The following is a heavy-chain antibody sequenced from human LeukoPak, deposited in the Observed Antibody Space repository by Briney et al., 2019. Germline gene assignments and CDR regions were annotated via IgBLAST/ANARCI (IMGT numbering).Heavy chain of an antibody. Sequence: PGGSLGLSCAASGFTFDDYAMHWVRQAPGKGLEWVSGISWNSGSIGYADSVKGRFTISRDNAKNSLYLQMNSLRAEDTALYYCAKDSLGFGESPLDYWGQGTLVTVSS. J-gene: IGHJ4*02. D-gene: IGHD3-10*01. CDR3: AKDSLGFGESPLDY. V-gene: IGHV3-9*01. CDR2: ISWNSGSI. CDR1: GFTFDDYA.